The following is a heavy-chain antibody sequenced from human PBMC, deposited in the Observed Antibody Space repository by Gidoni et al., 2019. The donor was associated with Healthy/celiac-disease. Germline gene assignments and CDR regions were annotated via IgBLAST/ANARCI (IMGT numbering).Heavy chain of an antibody. CDR1: GYTFTSYA. J-gene: IGHJ5*02. CDR2: INAGNGNT. V-gene: IGHV1-3*01. Sequence: QVQLVQSGAAGKKPGASVKVSCKASGYTFTSYAMHWVRQAPGQRLEWMGWINAGNGNTKYSQKFQGRVTITRDTSASTAYMELSSLRSEDTAVYYCARHAETKIAAADNWFDPWGQGTLVTVSS. CDR3: ARHAETKIAAADNWFDP. D-gene: IGHD6-13*01.